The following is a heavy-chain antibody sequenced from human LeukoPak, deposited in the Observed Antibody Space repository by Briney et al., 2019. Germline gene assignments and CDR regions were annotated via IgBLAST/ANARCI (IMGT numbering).Heavy chain of an antibody. Sequence: PGGSLRLSCAASGFTFSSYAMSWVRQAPGKGLEWVSGISGSGGSTYYADSVKGRFTISRDNSKNTLYLQMNSLRAEDTAVYYCAKDIAARPRHFDYWGQGTLVTVSS. CDR2: ISGSGGST. CDR1: GFTFSSYA. V-gene: IGHV3-23*01. J-gene: IGHJ4*02. D-gene: IGHD6-6*01. CDR3: AKDIAARPRHFDY.